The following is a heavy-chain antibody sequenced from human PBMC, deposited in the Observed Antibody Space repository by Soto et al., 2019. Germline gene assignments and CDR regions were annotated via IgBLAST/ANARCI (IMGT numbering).Heavy chain of an antibody. D-gene: IGHD1-26*01. CDR3: AREDMSGTYYFDS. CDR2: IYHSGIT. J-gene: IGHJ4*02. Sequence: QVQLQESGPGVVRSSETLSLTCAVFGGSVSSETHFWSWIRQPPGKGLEWIGYIYHSGITNSNPSLKGRLTISVDKSTNHFSLSLASLTAADTAIYYCAREDMSGTYYFDSWGQGTRVTVSS. CDR1: GGSVSSETHF. V-gene: IGHV4-61*03.